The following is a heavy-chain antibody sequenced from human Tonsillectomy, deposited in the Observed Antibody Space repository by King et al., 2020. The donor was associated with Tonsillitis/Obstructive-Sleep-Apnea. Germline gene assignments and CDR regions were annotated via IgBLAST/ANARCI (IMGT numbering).Heavy chain of an antibody. J-gene: IGHJ5*02. V-gene: IGHV4-59*01. CDR3: ARGKRQQLVLWFDP. D-gene: IGHD6-13*01. Sequence: VQLQESGPGLVKPSETLSLTCTVSGGSISSYYWSWIRQPPGKGLEWIGYIYYSGSTNFNPSLKSRVTISVDTSKNQFSLKRSSVTAADTAVYYCARGKRQQLVLWFDPWGQGTLVTVSS. CDR1: GGSISSYY. CDR2: IYYSGST.